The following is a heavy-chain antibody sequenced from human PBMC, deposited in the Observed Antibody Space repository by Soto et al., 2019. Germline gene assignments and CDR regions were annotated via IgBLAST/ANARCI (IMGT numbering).Heavy chain of an antibody. D-gene: IGHD3-16*02. CDR3: ARGDITFGGVIVYDAFDI. Sequence: SETLSLTCTVFGGSISSYYWRWIRQPPGMGLEWIGYIYYSGSTNYNPSLKSRVTISVDTSKNQFSLKLSSVTAADTAVYYCARGDITFGGVIVYDAFDIWGQGTMVT. CDR2: IYYSGST. CDR1: GGSISSYY. V-gene: IGHV4-59*01. J-gene: IGHJ3*02.